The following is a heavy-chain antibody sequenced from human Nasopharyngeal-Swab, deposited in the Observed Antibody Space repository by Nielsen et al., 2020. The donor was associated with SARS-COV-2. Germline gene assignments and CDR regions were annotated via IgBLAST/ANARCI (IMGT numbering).Heavy chain of an antibody. J-gene: IGHJ4*02. CDR3: ARTAYSGYRFDY. Sequence: GESLKISCQASGYSFNSYWIGWVRQMPGKGLEWMAIIYPGDSDTRYNPSFQGQVTISVDKSISTAYLQWSSLKASDTAMYYCARTAYSGYRFDYWGQGTLVTVSS. D-gene: IGHD5-12*01. CDR2: IYPGDSDT. CDR1: GYSFNSYW. V-gene: IGHV5-51*01.